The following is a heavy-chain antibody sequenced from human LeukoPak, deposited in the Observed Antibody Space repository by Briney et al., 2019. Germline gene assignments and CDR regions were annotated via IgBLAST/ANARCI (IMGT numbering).Heavy chain of an antibody. V-gene: IGHV4-59*01. CDR1: RGSISTYY. CDR3: ARGAAAPDY. Sequence: SETLSLTCTVPRGSISTYYWSWFRQPPGKGLEWIGDIYYSGSTNYHPSLGGRVTMSVDTSKNQFSLKLSSVTAADTAVYYCARGAAAPDYWGQGTLVTVSS. CDR2: IYYSGST. D-gene: IGHD6-13*01. J-gene: IGHJ4*02.